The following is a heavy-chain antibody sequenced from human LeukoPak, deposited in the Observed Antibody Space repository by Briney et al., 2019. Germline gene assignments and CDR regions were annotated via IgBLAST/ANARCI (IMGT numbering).Heavy chain of an antibody. D-gene: IGHD3-10*02. J-gene: IGHJ6*04. Sequence: GGSLRLSCAASGFTFSNYWMSWVRQAPGKGLEWVANIKQDGSEQYYVDSVKGRFTISRDNAKNSLYLQMNSLRAEDTAVYYCAELGTTMIGGVWGKGTTVTISS. CDR3: AELGTTMIGGV. CDR1: GFTFSNYW. V-gene: IGHV3-7*01. CDR2: IKQDGSEQ.